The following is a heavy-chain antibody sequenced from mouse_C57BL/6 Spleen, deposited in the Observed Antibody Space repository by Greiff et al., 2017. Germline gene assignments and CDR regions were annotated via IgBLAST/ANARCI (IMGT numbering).Heavy chain of an antibody. Sequence: EVKVVESGAELVKPGASVKLSCTASGFNIKDYYMHWVKQRTEQGLEWIGRIDPEDGETKYAPKFQGKATITADTSSNTAYLQLSSLTSEDTAVYYCAEEGFYDYDGAWFAYWGQGTLVTVSA. J-gene: IGHJ3*01. CDR3: AEEGFYDYDGAWFAY. CDR1: GFNIKDYY. V-gene: IGHV14-2*01. CDR2: IDPEDGET. D-gene: IGHD2-4*01.